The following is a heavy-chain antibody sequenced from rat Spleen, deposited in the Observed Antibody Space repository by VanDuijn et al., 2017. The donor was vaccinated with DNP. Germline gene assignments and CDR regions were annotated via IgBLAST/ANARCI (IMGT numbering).Heavy chain of an antibody. V-gene: IGHV5-20*01. CDR1: GFTFSDYY. J-gene: IGHJ3*01. CDR3: STSSYFGYDYGFAY. D-gene: IGHD1-7*01. CDR2: ISYAGDNA. Sequence: EVQLVESGGNLVQPGRSLRLSCAASGFTFSDYYMAWVRQAPTKGLEWVASISYAGDNAYYRDSVKGRFTISRDNAESGLYLQMNSLRSEDTATYYCSTSSYFGYDYGFAYWGQGTLVTVSS.